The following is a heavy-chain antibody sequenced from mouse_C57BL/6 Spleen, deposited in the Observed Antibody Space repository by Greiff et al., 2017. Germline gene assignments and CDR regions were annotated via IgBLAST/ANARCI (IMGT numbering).Heavy chain of an antibody. Sequence: QVQLQQPGAELVKPGASVKMSCKASGYTFTSYWLTWVKPRPGQGLEWIGDIYPGSGSTNYNEKFKSKATLTVDTSSSTAYMQLSSLTSEASAVYYCARRGVDAMDYWGQGTSVTVSS. J-gene: IGHJ4*01. V-gene: IGHV1-55*01. CDR3: ARRGVDAMDY. CDR2: IYPGSGST. CDR1: GYTFTSYW.